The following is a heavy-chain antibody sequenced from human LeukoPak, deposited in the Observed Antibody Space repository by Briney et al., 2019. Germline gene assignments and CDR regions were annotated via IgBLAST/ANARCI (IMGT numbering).Heavy chain of an antibody. CDR2: IYYSGST. D-gene: IGHD3-22*01. CDR3: AREHDSSGYYYPDY. CDR1: GGSISSSSYY. V-gene: IGHV4-61*01. J-gene: IGHJ4*02. Sequence: SETLSLTCTVSGGSISSSSYYWSWIRQPPGKGLEWIGYIYYSGSTNYNPSLKSRVTISVDTSKNQFSLKLSSVTAADTAVYYCAREHDSSGYYYPDYWGQGTLVTVSS.